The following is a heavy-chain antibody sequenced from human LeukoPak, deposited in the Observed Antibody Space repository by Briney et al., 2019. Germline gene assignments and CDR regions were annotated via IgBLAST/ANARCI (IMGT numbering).Heavy chain of an antibody. J-gene: IGHJ4*02. V-gene: IGHV4-39*01. CDR2: VYYSGIT. CDR3: GRQSYDSSASPMFFDF. D-gene: IGHD3-22*01. Sequence: PSETLSLTCTVSGGSISSSSYYWGWIRQPPGKGLEWIGTVYYSGITYYNPPLKSRVTISVDTSKNQFSLKLSSVTAADTAVYYCGRQSYDSSASPMFFDFWGQGTLVTVSS. CDR1: GGSISSSSYY.